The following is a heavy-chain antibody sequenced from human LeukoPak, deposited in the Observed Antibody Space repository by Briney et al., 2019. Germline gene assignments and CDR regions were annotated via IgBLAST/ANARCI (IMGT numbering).Heavy chain of an antibody. J-gene: IGHJ3*02. D-gene: IGHD6-6*01. CDR2: IYYSGST. CDR3: ARILSSSPAFDI. CDR1: GGSISSSSYY. V-gene: IGHV4-61*05. Sequence: PSETLSLTCTVSGGSISSSSYYWGWIRQPPGKGLEWIGYIYYSGSTNYNPSLKSRVTISVDTSKNQFSLKLSSVTAADTAVYYCARILSSSPAFDIWGQGTMVTVSS.